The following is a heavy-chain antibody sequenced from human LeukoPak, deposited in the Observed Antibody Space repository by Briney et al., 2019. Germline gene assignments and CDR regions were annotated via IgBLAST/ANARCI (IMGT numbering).Heavy chain of an antibody. V-gene: IGHV3-23*01. CDR1: GITFSTYA. J-gene: IGHJ4*02. Sequence: QSGGSLRLSCAATGITFSTYAMSWVRQAPGKGLEWVSTISGSGGNTYYADSVKGRFTISRDNSKNTLYLQMNSLRAEDTAVYYCAKTTVTVGFDYWGQGTLVTVSS. CDR2: ISGSGGNT. CDR3: AKTTVTVGFDY. D-gene: IGHD4-17*01.